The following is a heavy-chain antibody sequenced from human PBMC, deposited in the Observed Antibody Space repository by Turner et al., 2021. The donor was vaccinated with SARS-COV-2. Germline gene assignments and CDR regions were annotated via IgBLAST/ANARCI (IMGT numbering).Heavy chain of an antibody. J-gene: IGHJ6*02. CDR3: ASIAAADPKYYHYYGMDV. Sequence: EVQLVESGGGLVEPGGSLRLPFAASGFPLSSYSMNWFRQAPGEGLGWVSSISSSSSNIYYADSVKGRFTISRDNDKNSLYLKMNSLRAEDTAVYYCASIAAADPKYYHYYGMDVWGQGTTVTVSS. CDR2: ISSSSSNI. CDR1: GFPLSSYS. D-gene: IGHD6-13*01. V-gene: IGHV3-21*01.